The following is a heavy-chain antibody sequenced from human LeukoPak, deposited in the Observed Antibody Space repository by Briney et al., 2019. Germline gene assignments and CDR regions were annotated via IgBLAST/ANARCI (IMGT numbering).Heavy chain of an antibody. CDR1: GGSISSSSYY. CDR3: ARGLRSHYYNYYYMDV. D-gene: IGHD4-17*01. CDR2: IYYSGST. J-gene: IGHJ6*03. V-gene: IGHV4-39*01. Sequence: SETLSLTCTVSGGSISSSSYYWGWIRQPPGKGLEWIGSIYYSGSTYYNPSLKSRVTISVDTSKNQFSLKLSSVTAADTAVYYCARGLRSHYYNYYYMDVWGKGTTVTVSS.